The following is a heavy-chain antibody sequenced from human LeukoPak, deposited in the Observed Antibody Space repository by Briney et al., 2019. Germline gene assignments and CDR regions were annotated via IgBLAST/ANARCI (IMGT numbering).Heavy chain of an antibody. J-gene: IGHJ4*02. V-gene: IGHV1-2*06. D-gene: IGHD6-19*01. Sequence: ASVKVSCXASGYTFTGYYMHWVRLAPGQGLEWMGRINPNSGGTNYAQKFQGRVTMTRDTSISTAYMELSRLRSDDTAVYYCARNDVRSSGSGGWGQGTLVTVSS. CDR3: ARNDVRSSGSGG. CDR1: GYTFTGYY. CDR2: INPNSGGT.